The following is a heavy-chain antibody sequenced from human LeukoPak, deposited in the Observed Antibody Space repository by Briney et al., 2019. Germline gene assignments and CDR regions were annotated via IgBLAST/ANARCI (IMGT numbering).Heavy chain of an antibody. V-gene: IGHV3-7*01. Sequence: GGSLRLSCTASGFTFSDYYMSWIRQAPGKGLEWVANIKQDGSEKYYVDSVKGRFTISRDNAKNSLYLQMNSLRAEDTAVYYCARSPITMVRGACDYWGQGTLVTVSS. CDR1: GFTFSDYY. CDR2: IKQDGSEK. CDR3: ARSPITMVRGACDY. J-gene: IGHJ4*02. D-gene: IGHD3-10*01.